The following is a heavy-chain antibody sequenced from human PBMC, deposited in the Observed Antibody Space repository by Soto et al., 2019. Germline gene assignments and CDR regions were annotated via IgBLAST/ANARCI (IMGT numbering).Heavy chain of an antibody. V-gene: IGHV1-58*01. J-gene: IGHJ6*02. CDR2: IVVGSGNT. CDR1: GFTFTSSA. D-gene: IGHD3-9*01. Sequence: SVKLSCKACGFTFTSSAVQWVRQARGQRLEWIGWIVVGSGNTNYAQKFQERVTITRDMSTSTAYMELSSLRSEDTAVYYCAAAANYDILTGAYYYYGMDVWGQGTTVTVSS. CDR3: AAAANYDILTGAYYYYGMDV.